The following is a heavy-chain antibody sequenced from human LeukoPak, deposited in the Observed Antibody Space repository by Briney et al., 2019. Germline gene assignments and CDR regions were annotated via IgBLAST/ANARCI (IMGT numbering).Heavy chain of an antibody. J-gene: IGHJ4*02. Sequence: SVKVSCKASGITFTSYAISWVRQAPGQGLEWMGAIGPNHDETNYAQNLRRRATMTANESTSTAYMELSCLRSEDAAVYYCAGDGSQDYYDSSGYWDYWGQGTLVTVSS. CDR3: AGDGSQDYYDSSGYWDY. D-gene: IGHD3-22*01. CDR1: GITFTSYA. V-gene: IGHV1-69*01. CDR2: IGPNHDET.